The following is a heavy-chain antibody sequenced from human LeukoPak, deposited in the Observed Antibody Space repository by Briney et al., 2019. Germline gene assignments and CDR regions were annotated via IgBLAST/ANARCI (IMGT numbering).Heavy chain of an antibody. D-gene: IGHD2-15*01. CDR2: INPNSGGT. J-gene: IGHJ6*02. Sequence: ASVKVSCKASGYTFTVYYMHWVRQAPGQGLEWMGRINPNSGGTNYAQKFQGRVTMTRDTSISTAYMELSRLRSDDTAVYYCASRTLTYYYGMDVWGQGTTVTVSS. V-gene: IGHV1-2*06. CDR3: ASRTLTYYYGMDV. CDR1: GYTFTVYY.